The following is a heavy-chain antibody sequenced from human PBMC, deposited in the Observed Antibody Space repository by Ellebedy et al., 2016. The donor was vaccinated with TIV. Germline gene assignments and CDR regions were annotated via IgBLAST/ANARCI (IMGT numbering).Heavy chain of an antibody. CDR2: INPSGGST. V-gene: IGHV1-46*04. D-gene: IGHD3-22*01. CDR1: GYTFTSYY. CDR3: ARAPRFYDSSGVFFDL. Sequence: AASVKVSCKASGYTFTSYYMHWVRQAPGQGLEWMGIINPSGGSTSYAQKLQGRVTMTRDTSTSTVYMELSSLRSEDTAVYYCARAPRFYDSSGVFFDLWGRGTLVTVSS. J-gene: IGHJ2*01.